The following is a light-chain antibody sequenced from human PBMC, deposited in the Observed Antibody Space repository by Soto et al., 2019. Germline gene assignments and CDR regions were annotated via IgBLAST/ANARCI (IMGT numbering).Light chain of an antibody. J-gene: IGKJ5*01. CDR2: DAS. CDR1: QSISSW. Sequence: DIQSTQSPFTLSGSLGSRFTTTGAAIQSISSWLAWYQQKPGKAPKLLIYDASTLQSGVPSRYSGSGSGTEFTLTISSLQPEDFAVYYCQQRSNWPITFGRGTQLDIK. CDR3: QQRSNWPIT. V-gene: IGKV1-5*01.